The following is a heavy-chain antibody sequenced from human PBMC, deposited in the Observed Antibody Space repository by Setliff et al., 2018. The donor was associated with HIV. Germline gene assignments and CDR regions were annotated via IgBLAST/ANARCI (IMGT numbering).Heavy chain of an antibody. V-gene: IGHV4-4*02. CDR3: ARATTLNVVPDAFDI. CDR2: IYHTGIT. Sequence: SETLSLTCAVSGDFISSSNFWSWVRQPPGKGLEWIGEIYHTGITNYNPSLKSRATILRDKYKSQFSLRLSSVTAADTAVYYCARATTLNVVPDAFDIWGQGTMVTVSS. D-gene: IGHD4-17*01. J-gene: IGHJ3*02. CDR1: GDFISSSNF.